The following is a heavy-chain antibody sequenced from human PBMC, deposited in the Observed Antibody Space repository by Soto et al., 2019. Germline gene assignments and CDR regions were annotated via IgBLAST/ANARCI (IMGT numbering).Heavy chain of an antibody. CDR1: GFPFANAC. J-gene: IGHJ4*02. CDR3: TTPYYYGSGSYRI. D-gene: IGHD3-10*01. Sequence: EELLVESGGGLVGPGGSLRLSCATSGFPFANACMNWVRQAPGMGVEWVGRIRSNADGGTTDYAGPVKGRFTISRDDSNHTLYLQMSSLKTADTAVYFCTTPYYYGSGSYRIWGQGTLVTVSS. CDR2: IRSNADGGTT. V-gene: IGHV3-15*01.